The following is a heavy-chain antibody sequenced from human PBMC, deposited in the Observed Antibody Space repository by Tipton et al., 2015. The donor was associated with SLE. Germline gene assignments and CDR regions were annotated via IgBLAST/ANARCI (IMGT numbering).Heavy chain of an antibody. CDR1: GFTFSTSA. V-gene: IGHV3-33*01. D-gene: IGHD3-16*01. J-gene: IGHJ4*02. CDR2: IWYDGSNK. CDR3: ARGRGGEFLDY. Sequence: SLRLSCAASGFTFSTSAMHWVRQAPGKGLGGVAVIWYDGSNKFYADSVKGRFTISRDNSKNTVSLQMNSLRVEDTAVYFCARGRGGEFLDYWGQGTLVTVSS.